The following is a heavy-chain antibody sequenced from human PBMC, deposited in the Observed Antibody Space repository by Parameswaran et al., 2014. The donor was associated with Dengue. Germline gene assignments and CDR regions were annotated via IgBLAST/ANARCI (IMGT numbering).Heavy chain of an antibody. D-gene: IGHD6-19*01. J-gene: IGHJ6*02. V-gene: IGHV1-18*01. Sequence: WVRQAPGQGLEWMGWISAYNGNTNYAQKLQGRVTMTTDTSTSTAYMELRSLRSDDAAVYYCARGPDSSGWYLVFGPDHYYYGMDVWGQGTTVTVSS. CDR3: ARGPDSSGWYLVFGPDHYYYGMDV. CDR2: ISAYNGNT.